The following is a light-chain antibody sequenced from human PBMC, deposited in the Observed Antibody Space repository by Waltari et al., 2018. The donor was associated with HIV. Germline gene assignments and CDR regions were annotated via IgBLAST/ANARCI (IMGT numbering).Light chain of an antibody. V-gene: IGKV3-20*01. CDR3: QQYGNSPQT. CDR1: QSVSSGY. Sequence: EIVLTQSPGTLSLSPGERATFSCRASQSVSSGYLAWYQQKPGQAPRLLIYGASSRATCIPDRFSGSGSGTDFTLTISRLEPEDFAVYHCQQYGNSPQTFGQGTKVEIK. CDR2: GAS. J-gene: IGKJ1*01.